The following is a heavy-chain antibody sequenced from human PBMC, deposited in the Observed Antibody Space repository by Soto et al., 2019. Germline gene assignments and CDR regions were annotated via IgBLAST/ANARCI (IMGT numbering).Heavy chain of an antibody. V-gene: IGHV5-51*01. CDR3: ARSPRSSPYFDY. CDR1: GYTFSNFW. D-gene: IGHD6-13*01. Sequence: PGESLKISCQSSGYTFSNFWIGWVRQLPGKGLEWMGIIYPGDHETRNSPSFHGKVTISADRSINTAYLQGNSLEASDTAFYFCARSPRSSPYFDYWGQGALVTVSS. CDR2: IYPGDHET. J-gene: IGHJ4*02.